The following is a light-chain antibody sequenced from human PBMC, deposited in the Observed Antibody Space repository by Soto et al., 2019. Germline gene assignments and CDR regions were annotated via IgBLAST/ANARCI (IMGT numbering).Light chain of an antibody. CDR3: MQALQTPWT. Sequence: DIVMTQSPPSLPVTPGEPASISCRSSQSLLHSNGYNYLDWYLQKPGQSPQLLIYLGSNRASGVPDRFSGSGSGTDFTLKISRVEAEDVGVYYCMQALQTPWTFGQGTKVDIK. J-gene: IGKJ1*01. CDR2: LGS. V-gene: IGKV2-28*01. CDR1: QSLLHSNGYNY.